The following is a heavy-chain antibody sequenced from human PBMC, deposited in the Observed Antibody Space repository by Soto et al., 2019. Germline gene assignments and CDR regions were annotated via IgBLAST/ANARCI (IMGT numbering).Heavy chain of an antibody. CDR3: TRDYSSYGPFDY. V-gene: IGHV3-48*01. CDR2: ISSSSSTI. Sequence: EVQLVESGGGLVQPGGSLRLSCAASGFTFSSYSMNWVRQAPGKGLEWVSYISSSSSTIYYADSVKGRFTISRDNAKNPLHLQMNSLGAEDTAVYDCTRDYSSYGPFDYWGQGTLVTVSS. D-gene: IGHD5-18*01. CDR1: GFTFSSYS. J-gene: IGHJ4*02.